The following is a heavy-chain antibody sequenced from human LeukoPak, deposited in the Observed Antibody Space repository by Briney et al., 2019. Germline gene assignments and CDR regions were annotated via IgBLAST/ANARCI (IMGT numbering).Heavy chain of an antibody. CDR3: ARESTLLRYFDWLPQNNWFDP. J-gene: IGHJ5*02. Sequence: ASVKVSCKASGYTFTSYDINWVRQATGQGLEWMGWINPNSGGTNYAQKFQGRVTMTRDTSISTAYMELSRLRSDDTAVYYCARESTLLRYFDWLPQNNWFDPWGQGTLVTVSS. D-gene: IGHD3-9*01. CDR1: GYTFTSYD. V-gene: IGHV1-2*02. CDR2: INPNSGGT.